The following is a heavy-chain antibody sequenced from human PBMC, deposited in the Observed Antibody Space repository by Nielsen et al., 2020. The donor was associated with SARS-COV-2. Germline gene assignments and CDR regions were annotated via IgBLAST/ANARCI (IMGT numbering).Heavy chain of an antibody. D-gene: IGHD6-13*01. CDR3: ARLGTAAGLDY. CDR2: ISSSSSYT. CDR1: GFTFSDYY. Sequence: GESLKISCAASGFTFSDYYMSWIRRAPGKGLEWVSYISSSSSYTNYADSVKGRFTISRDNAKNSLYLQMNSLRAEDTAVYYCARLGTAAGLDYWGQGTLVTVSS. V-gene: IGHV3-11*06. J-gene: IGHJ4*02.